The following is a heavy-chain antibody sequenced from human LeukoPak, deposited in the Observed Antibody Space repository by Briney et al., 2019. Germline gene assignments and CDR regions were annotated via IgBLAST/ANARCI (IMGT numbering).Heavy chain of an antibody. CDR3: AKSRGQTQGNYYMDV. CDR1: GFTFSSYA. CDR2: IRGSGGST. V-gene: IGHV3-23*01. J-gene: IGHJ6*03. Sequence: GGSLRLSCAASGFTFSSYAMSWVRQGPGKGLEWVSGIRGSGGSTYYADSVKGRFTISRDNSKNTLYLQMNSLRAEDTAVYYCAKSRGQTQGNYYMDVWGKGTTVTVSS.